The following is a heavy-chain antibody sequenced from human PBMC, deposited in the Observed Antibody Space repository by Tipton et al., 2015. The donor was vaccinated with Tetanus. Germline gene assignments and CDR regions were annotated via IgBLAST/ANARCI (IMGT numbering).Heavy chain of an antibody. J-gene: IGHJ4*02. CDR1: GGSISSSRYY. V-gene: IGHV4-39*01. D-gene: IGHD3-10*01. Sequence: LRLSCIVSGGSISSSRYYWGWVRQPPGKGLEWIGSIFYTGSTYYNPSLKSRVTMSVDTSKNQFSLSLRSVTAADTAVFYCAGLYYYDSASYPLYWCQGTLVTVSS. CDR3: AGLYYYDSASYPLY. CDR2: IFYTGST.